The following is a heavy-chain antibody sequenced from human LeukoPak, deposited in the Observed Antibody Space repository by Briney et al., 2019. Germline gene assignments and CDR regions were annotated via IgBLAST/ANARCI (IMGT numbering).Heavy chain of an antibody. CDR1: GYTFTGYY. J-gene: IGHJ4*02. CDR3: ASDPPDTAMVTGTLPFDY. CDR2: INPNIGVT. Sequence: ASVKVSCKASGYTFTGYYMHWVRQAPGQGLEWMGWINPNIGVTNYAQKFQGMVTMTRDTSISTAYMDLSRLRSDDTAVYYCASDPPDTAMVTGTLPFDYWGQGTLVTVSS. D-gene: IGHD5-18*01. V-gene: IGHV1-2*02.